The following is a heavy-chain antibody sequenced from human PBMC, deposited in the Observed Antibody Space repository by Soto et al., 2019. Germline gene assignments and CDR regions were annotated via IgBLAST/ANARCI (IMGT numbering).Heavy chain of an antibody. V-gene: IGHV1-3*01. CDR3: ARGSGLTYFDY. CDR1: GYTFTSYA. J-gene: IGHJ4*02. D-gene: IGHD3-10*01. Sequence: QVQLVQSGAEVKKPGASVKVSCKASGYTFTSYAMHWVRQAPGQRLEWMGWINAGNGNTKYSQKFQGKVTITRDTSASTAYMELSSLRSEDTAVYYCARGSGLTYFDYWGQGTLVTVSS. CDR2: INAGNGNT.